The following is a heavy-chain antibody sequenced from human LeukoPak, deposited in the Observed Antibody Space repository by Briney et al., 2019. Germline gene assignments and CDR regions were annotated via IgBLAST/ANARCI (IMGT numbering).Heavy chain of an antibody. J-gene: IGHJ3*02. D-gene: IGHD2-2*02. CDR2: INHSGST. CDR3: ATVVVPAAIMAGAFDI. V-gene: IGHV4-34*01. Sequence: SETLSLTCAVYGRSFSGYYWSWIRQPPGKGLEWIGEINHSGSTNYNPSLKSRVTISVDTSKNQFSLKLSSVTAADTAVYYCATVVVPAAIMAGAFDIWGQGTMVTVSS. CDR1: GRSFSGYY.